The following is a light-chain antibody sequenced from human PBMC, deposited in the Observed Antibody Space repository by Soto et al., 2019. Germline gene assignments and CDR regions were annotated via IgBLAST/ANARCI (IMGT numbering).Light chain of an antibody. CDR3: QQYGSSYPWT. V-gene: IGKV3-20*01. CDR1: QSVSSSY. J-gene: IGKJ1*01. CDR2: GAS. Sequence: EMALTQSPGTLCLFPGAGATLSCIASQSVSSSYLAWYQQKPGQAPRLVIYGASSRATGIPDRFSGSGSGTDFTLTISRLEPEDFAVYYCQQYGSSYPWTFGQGTKVDIK.